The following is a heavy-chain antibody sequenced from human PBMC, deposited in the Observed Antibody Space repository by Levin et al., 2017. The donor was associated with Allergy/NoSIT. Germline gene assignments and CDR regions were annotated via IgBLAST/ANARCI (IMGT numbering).Heavy chain of an antibody. CDR1: GGSISSSSYY. V-gene: IGHV4-39*07. CDR3: ARSPAVAGIEYYFDY. D-gene: IGHD6-19*01. Sequence: SETLSLTCTVSGGSISSSSYYWGWIRQPPGKGLEWIGSIYYSGSTYYNPSLKSRVTISVDTSKNQFSLKLSSVTAADTAVYYCARSPAVAGIEYYFDYWGQGTLVTVSS. CDR2: IYYSGST. J-gene: IGHJ4*02.